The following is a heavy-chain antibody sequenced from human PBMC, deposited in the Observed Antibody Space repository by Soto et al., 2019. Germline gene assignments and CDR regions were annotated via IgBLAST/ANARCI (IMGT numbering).Heavy chain of an antibody. CDR1: GFTFSSYS. Sequence: GSLRLSCAASGFTFSSYSMNWVRQAPGKGLEWVSSISSSSSYIYYADSVKGRFTISRDNAKNSLYLQMNSLRAEDTAVYYCARDWSYGDFTPYYYYYGMDVWGQGTTVTVS. CDR2: ISSSSSYI. CDR3: ARDWSYGDFTPYYYYYGMDV. J-gene: IGHJ6*02. V-gene: IGHV3-21*01. D-gene: IGHD4-17*01.